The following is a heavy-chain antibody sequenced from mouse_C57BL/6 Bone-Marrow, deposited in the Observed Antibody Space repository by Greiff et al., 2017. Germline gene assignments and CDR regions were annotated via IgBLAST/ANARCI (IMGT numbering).Heavy chain of an antibody. V-gene: IGHV5-6*01. Sequence: EVKVVESGGDLVKPGGSLKLSCAASGFTFSSYGMSWVRQTPDKRLEWVATISSGGSYTYYPDSVKGRFTISRDNTKNTLYLQMSSLKSEDTAMYYCARLRALPYWGQGTLVTVSA. J-gene: IGHJ3*01. D-gene: IGHD1-1*01. CDR3: ARLRALPY. CDR1: GFTFSSYG. CDR2: ISSGGSYT.